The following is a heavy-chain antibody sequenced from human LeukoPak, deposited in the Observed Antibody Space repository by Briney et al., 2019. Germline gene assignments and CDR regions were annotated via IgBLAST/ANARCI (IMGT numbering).Heavy chain of an antibody. CDR3: ARRAGAYSHPYDY. D-gene: IGHD4/OR15-4a*01. V-gene: IGHV3-11*01. Sequence: GGSLRLSCAASGFKFSDYYMSWIRQAPGKGLEWVSYISSSGSVIDYGDSVKGRFTISRDNAKNSLYLQMNSLRAEDTAVYYCARRAGAYSHPYDYWGQGTLVTVSS. CDR1: GFKFSDYY. CDR2: ISSSGSVI. J-gene: IGHJ4*02.